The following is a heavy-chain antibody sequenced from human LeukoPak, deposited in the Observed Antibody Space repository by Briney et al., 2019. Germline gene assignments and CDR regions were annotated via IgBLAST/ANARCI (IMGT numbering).Heavy chain of an antibody. V-gene: IGHV3-30*03. J-gene: IGHJ5*02. CDR1: GFTFSSYG. Sequence: GGSLRLSCAASGFTFSSYGMHWVRQAPGKGLEWVAVISHDGSNKYYADSVKGRFTISRDNSKNTLYLQMNSLSTEDTAVYYCARGGGWFDPWGQGTLVTVSS. CDR2: ISHDGSNK. CDR3: ARGGGWFDP. D-gene: IGHD3-16*01.